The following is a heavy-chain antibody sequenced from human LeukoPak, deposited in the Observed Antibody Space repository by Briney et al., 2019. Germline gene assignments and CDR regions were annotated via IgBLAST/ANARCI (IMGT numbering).Heavy chain of an antibody. Sequence: GAALQISLKGSGCRFTSYWNGWGRRQPGKGGGGRGIIYPCDCDTRYSPSFQGQVTISADKSMNNAYLQWSSVKAADTALYYCARALLWFGEFDYWGQGTLVTVSS. D-gene: IGHD3-10*01. CDR2: IYPCDCDT. CDR3: ARALLWFGEFDY. V-gene: IGHV5-51*01. CDR1: GCRFTSYW. J-gene: IGHJ4*02.